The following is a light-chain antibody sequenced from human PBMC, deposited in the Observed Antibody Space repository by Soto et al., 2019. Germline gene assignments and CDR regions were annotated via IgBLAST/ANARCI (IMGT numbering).Light chain of an antibody. J-gene: IGKJ3*01. Sequence: EIVLTQSPGTLSLSPGERATLSCRASQGVTPAYLAWYQHKPGQAPRLLIYGASNRATGIPDRFSGSGSGTDSTLPISRLEPEDFAVYSCQQYGGSPLFTFGPGTRVDVK. CDR1: QGVTPAY. CDR2: GAS. CDR3: QQYGGSPLFT. V-gene: IGKV3-20*01.